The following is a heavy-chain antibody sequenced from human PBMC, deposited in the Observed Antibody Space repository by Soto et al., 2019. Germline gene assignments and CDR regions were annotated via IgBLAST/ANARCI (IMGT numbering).Heavy chain of an antibody. J-gene: IGHJ3*02. Sequence: PGGSLRLSCAASGFTVSSNYMGWVRQAPGKGLEWVSVIYTGGSTNCADSVKGRFTISRDNAKNSLYLQMNSLRAEDTAVYYCGSLVVPAAHRPTPRAFDIWGQGTMVTVSS. D-gene: IGHD2-2*01. CDR2: IYTGGST. CDR1: GFTVSSNY. V-gene: IGHV3-66*01. CDR3: GSLVVPAAHRPTPRAFDI.